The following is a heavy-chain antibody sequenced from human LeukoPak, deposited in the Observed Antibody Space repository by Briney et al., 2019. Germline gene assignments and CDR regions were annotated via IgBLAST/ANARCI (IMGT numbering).Heavy chain of an antibody. J-gene: IGHJ3*02. CDR2: MNPNSGNT. D-gene: IGHD2-15*01. CDR1: GYTFTSYD. V-gene: IGHV1-8*01. Sequence: ASVKVSCKASGYTFTSYDINWARQATGQGLEWMGWMNPNSGNTGYAQKFQGRVTMTRNTSISTAYMELSSLRSEDTAVYYCARGLGYCSGGSCYYDAFDIWGQGTMVTVSS. CDR3: ARGLGYCSGGSCYYDAFDI.